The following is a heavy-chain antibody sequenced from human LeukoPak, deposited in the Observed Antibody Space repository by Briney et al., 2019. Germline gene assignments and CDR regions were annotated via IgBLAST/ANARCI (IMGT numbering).Heavy chain of an antibody. D-gene: IGHD2-21*02. CDR1: GFTFSTYA. Sequence: GGSLRLSCAASGFTFSTYAMSWVRQAPGKGLEWVSHFGGSGGTIYYANSVKGRFTISRDNSKNTLYLQMNSLRAEDTAVYYCAKSDCGGDCHLLDYWGQGTLVTVSS. J-gene: IGHJ4*02. CDR3: AKSDCGGDCHLLDY. CDR2: FGGSGGTI. V-gene: IGHV3-23*01.